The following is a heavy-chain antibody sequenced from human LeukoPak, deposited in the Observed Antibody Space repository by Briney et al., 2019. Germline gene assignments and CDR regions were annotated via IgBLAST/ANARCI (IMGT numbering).Heavy chain of an antibody. CDR3: ARDGPYGDYPFGY. V-gene: IGHV1-18*01. J-gene: IGHJ4*02. D-gene: IGHD4-17*01. CDR1: GGTFSSYA. CDR2: ISAYNGKT. Sequence: GSSVKVSCKASGGTFSSYAISWVRQAPGQGLEWMGWISAYNGKTNYVQKLQGRVAMTTDTSASTAYMELRSLRSDDTAVYYCARDGPYGDYPFGYWGQGTLVTVSS.